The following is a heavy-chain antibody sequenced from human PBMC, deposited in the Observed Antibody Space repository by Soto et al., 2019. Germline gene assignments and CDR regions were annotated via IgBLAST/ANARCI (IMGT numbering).Heavy chain of an antibody. J-gene: IGHJ6*02. Sequence: GGSLRLSCAASGFTFSSYAMSWVRQAPGKGLEWVSAISGSGGSTYYADSVKGRFTISRDNSKNTLYLQMNSLRAEDTAVYYCAKDLLRFLEWSRDHYYYYYGMDVWGQGTTVNVSS. CDR1: GFTFSSYA. V-gene: IGHV3-23*01. CDR3: AKDLLRFLEWSRDHYYYYYGMDV. D-gene: IGHD3-3*01. CDR2: ISGSGGST.